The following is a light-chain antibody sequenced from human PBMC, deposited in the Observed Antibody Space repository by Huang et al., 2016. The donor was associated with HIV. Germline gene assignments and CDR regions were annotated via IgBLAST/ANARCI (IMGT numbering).Light chain of an antibody. CDR3: QHRSNWPPYT. J-gene: IGKJ2*01. Sequence: EIMLTQSPATLSLSPGARATLSCRASQRVSSHLAWYQQKPGQAPRLLSYDASNRATGIPVRFSGSGSGTDFTLTIGSLEPGDAAIYYCQHRSNWPPYTFGQGTKLEIK. CDR2: DAS. CDR1: QRVSSH. V-gene: IGKV3-11*01.